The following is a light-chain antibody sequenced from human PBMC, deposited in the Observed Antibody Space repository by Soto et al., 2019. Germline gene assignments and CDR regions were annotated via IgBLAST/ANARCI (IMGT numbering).Light chain of an antibody. CDR1: QNINNY. V-gene: IGKV1-33*01. CDR3: QQYENLPT. J-gene: IGKJ5*01. CDR2: DAS. Sequence: LTQYTLSASLVDRVTNPFQASQNINNYLNWYQQKPGRAPKLLIYDASNLEAGVPSRFRGSGSGTDFTFTISRLQPEDIATYYCQQYENLPTFGQGRRLEV.